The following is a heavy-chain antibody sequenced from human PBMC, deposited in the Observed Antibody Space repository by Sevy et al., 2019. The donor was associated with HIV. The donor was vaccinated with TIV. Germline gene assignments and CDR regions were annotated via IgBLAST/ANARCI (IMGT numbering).Heavy chain of an antibody. Sequence: GGSLRLSCAASAFSFYTYAMSWVRRAPGKGLEWVSTISGSGDSTFYSDSVKGRFTISRDNSKNTLYLQMNSLRAEDTAVYYCAKPRGSFYFDYWGQGTLVTVSS. CDR2: ISGSGDST. J-gene: IGHJ4*02. CDR1: AFSFYTYA. D-gene: IGHD3-16*01. V-gene: IGHV3-23*01. CDR3: AKPRGSFYFDY.